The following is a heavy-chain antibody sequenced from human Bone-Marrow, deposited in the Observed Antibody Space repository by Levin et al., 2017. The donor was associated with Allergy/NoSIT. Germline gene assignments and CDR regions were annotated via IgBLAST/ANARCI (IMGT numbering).Heavy chain of an antibody. D-gene: IGHD6-13*01. CDR2: IYYSGST. CDR1: GGSISSSSYY. Sequence: PSQTLSLTCTVSGGSISSSSYYWGWIRQPPGKGLEWIGSIYYSGSTYYNPSLKSRVTISVDTSKNQFSLKLSSVTAADTAVYYCARPLFLSSSWQAWGQGTLVTVSS. V-gene: IGHV4-39*01. CDR3: ARPLFLSSSWQA. J-gene: IGHJ5*02.